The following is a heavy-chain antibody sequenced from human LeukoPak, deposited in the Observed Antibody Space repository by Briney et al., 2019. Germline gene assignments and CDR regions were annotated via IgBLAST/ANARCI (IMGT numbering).Heavy chain of an antibody. CDR1: GYTSTGYY. J-gene: IGHJ3*02. CDR2: INPNSGGT. CDR3: ARDISGHDAFDI. V-gene: IGHV1-2*02. Sequence: AASVKVSCKASGYTSTGYYMHWVRQAPGQGLEWMGWINPNSGGTNYAQKFQGRVTMTRDTSISTAYMELSRLRSDDTAVYYCARDISGHDAFDIWGQGTMVTVSS. D-gene: IGHD5-12*01.